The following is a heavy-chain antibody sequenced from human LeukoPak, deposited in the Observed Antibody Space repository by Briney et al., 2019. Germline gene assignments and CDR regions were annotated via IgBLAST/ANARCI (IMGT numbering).Heavy chain of an antibody. Sequence: PGGSLRLSCAASGFTFSSYAMSWVRQAPGKGLEWVSGIGSGGVDTHYADSVKGRFTISRDNSKNTLYLQMNSVRAEDTAVYYWARPTITTAGTRWFDPWGQGTLVTVSS. V-gene: IGHV3-23*01. CDR2: IGSGGVDT. CDR3: ARPTITTAGTRWFDP. CDR1: GFTFSSYA. D-gene: IGHD6-13*01. J-gene: IGHJ5*02.